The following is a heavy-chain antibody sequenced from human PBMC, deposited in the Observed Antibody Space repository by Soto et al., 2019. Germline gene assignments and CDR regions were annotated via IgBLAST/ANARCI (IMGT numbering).Heavy chain of an antibody. CDR1: GYTFTSYY. CDR2: INPSGGST. Sequence: ASVKVSCKASGYTFTSYYMHWVRQAPGQGLEWMGIINPSGGSTSYAQKFQGRVTMTRDTSTNTVYMELSSLRSEDAAVYYCARAAVAGTARGHWFDPWGQGTLVTSPQ. V-gene: IGHV1-46*01. CDR3: ARAAVAGTARGHWFDP. J-gene: IGHJ5*02. D-gene: IGHD6-19*01.